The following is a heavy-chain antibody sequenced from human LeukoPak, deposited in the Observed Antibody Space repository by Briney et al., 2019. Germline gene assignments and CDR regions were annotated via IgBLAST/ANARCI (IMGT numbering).Heavy chain of an antibody. CDR2: IRDDGSNK. Sequence: PGGSLRLSCAASGFTFSSYGMHWVRQAPGKGLEWVAFIRDDGSNKYYADSVKGRFTISRDNSKNTLYLQMNSLRAEDTAVYYCAKAGPNINWFDPWGQGTLVTVSS. CDR3: AKAGPNINWFDP. J-gene: IGHJ5*02. V-gene: IGHV3-30*02. D-gene: IGHD2/OR15-2a*01. CDR1: GFTFSSYG.